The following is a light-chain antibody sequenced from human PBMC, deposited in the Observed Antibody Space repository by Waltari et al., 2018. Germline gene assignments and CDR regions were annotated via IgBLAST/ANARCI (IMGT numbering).Light chain of an antibody. CDR3: QNYVRLPAT. CDR1: QSIRTY. V-gene: IGKV3-20*01. J-gene: IGKJ1*01. CDR2: HAS. Sequence: EIMLTQSPGTLSLSPGARATLSCKASQSIRTYLAWYQQKPGQAPRLLIYHASSRATGIPDRFSGSGSGTDFRLTISRLEPEDFAVYYCQNYVRLPATFGQGTKVEIK.